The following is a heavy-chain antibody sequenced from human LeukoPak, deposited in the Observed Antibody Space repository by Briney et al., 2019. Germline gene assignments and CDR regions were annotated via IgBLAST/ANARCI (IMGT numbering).Heavy chain of an antibody. CDR2: ISGSGGST. Sequence: GGSLRLSCAASGFTFSSYAMSWVRQAPGKGLEWVSAISGSGGSTYYADSVKGRFSISRDNSKNTLYLQMNSLRAEDTSVYYCAKDLQQWLVRAFDIWGQGTMVTVSS. CDR1: GFTFSSYA. V-gene: IGHV3-23*01. D-gene: IGHD6-19*01. J-gene: IGHJ3*02. CDR3: AKDLQQWLVRAFDI.